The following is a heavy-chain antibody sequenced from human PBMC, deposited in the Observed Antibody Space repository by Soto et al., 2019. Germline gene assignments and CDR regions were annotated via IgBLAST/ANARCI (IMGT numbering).Heavy chain of an antibody. Sequence: QVQLQESGPGLVKPSQTLSLTCTVSGGFISSGDYYWNWIRQLPGKGLEWIGYIEHSGSSFYNPSLKGRVALALDTYKNQFSLKLNSVTAADTAVYYCAREVVPATVDFYYYYIDFWGKGTTVTVSS. CDR2: IEHSGSS. J-gene: IGHJ6*03. CDR3: AREVVPATVDFYYYYIDF. V-gene: IGHV4-31*03. D-gene: IGHD2-2*01. CDR1: GGFISSGDYY.